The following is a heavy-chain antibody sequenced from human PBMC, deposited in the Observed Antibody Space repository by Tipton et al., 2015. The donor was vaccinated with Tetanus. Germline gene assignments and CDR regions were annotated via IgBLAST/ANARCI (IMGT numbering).Heavy chain of an antibody. Sequence: QLVQSGPEVKKPGASVKVSCKTSGYTFSNYGVSWVRQAPGRGLEWMGWISAYNGDTNTAQNLQGRVTMTTDTSTSTASMEVRSLTYDDTAVYYCARANYDFPKEDPFDSWGQGTLVIVSS. D-gene: IGHD3-3*01. CDR3: ARANYDFPKEDPFDS. CDR2: ISAYNGDT. V-gene: IGHV1-18*01. J-gene: IGHJ4*02. CDR1: GYTFSNYG.